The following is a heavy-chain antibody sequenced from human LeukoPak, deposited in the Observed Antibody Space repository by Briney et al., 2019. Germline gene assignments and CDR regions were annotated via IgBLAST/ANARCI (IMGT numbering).Heavy chain of an antibody. CDR3: AGIPVFGVVLHQEPV. CDR1: GVTFGDYA. D-gene: IGHD3-3*01. CDR2: FIPILDTA. Sequence: SVKVSSKASGVTFGDYALNWVRQAPGQGLEWMGVFIPILDTANSTQKFQGRLTITADKSTNTVYMELSSLRFDDTAVYFCAGIPVFGVVLHQEPVWGKGTTVTVSS. J-gene: IGHJ6*03. V-gene: IGHV1-69*10.